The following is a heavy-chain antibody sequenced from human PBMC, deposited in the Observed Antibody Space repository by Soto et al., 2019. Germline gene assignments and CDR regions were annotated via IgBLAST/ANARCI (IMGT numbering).Heavy chain of an antibody. V-gene: IGHV4-34*01. J-gene: IGHJ4*02. CDR3: ARGQGYGYCSGGSCYLFGY. Sequence: QVQLQQWGAGLLKPSETLSLTCAVYGGSFSGYYWSWIRQPPGKGLEWIGEINHSGSTNYNPSLKSRVTISVDTSKNQCSLKLSSVTAADTAVYYCARGQGYGYCSGGSCYLFGYWGQGTLVTVSS. CDR1: GGSFSGYY. D-gene: IGHD2-15*01. CDR2: INHSGST.